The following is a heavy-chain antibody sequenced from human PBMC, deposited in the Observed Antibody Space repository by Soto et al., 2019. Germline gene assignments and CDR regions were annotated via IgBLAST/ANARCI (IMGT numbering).Heavy chain of an antibody. V-gene: IGHV4-34*01. Sequence: QVQLQQWGAGLLKPSETLSLTCAVYGGSFSGYYWSWIRQPPGKGLDWIGEINHSGSTNYNPSLKSRVTISVDTSKNQFSLKLSSVTAEDTAVFYCARVDCGGDCYNKGKYYFDYWGQGTLVTVSS. J-gene: IGHJ4*02. CDR3: ARVDCGGDCYNKGKYYFDY. D-gene: IGHD2-21*02. CDR1: GGSFSGYY. CDR2: INHSGST.